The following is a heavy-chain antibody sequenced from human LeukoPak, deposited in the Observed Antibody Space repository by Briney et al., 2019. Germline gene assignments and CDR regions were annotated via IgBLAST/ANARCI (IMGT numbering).Heavy chain of an antibody. CDR1: GGSISSGGYY. J-gene: IGHJ4*02. V-gene: IGHV4-31*03. CDR2: IYYSGST. D-gene: IGHD1-26*01. Sequence: SETLSLTCTVSGGSISSGGYYWSWIRQHPGKGLEWIGYIYYSGSTCYNPSLKSRVTISVDTSKNQFSLKLSSVTAADTAVYYCARSNSGSRELDYWGQGTLVTVSS. CDR3: ARSNSGSRELDY.